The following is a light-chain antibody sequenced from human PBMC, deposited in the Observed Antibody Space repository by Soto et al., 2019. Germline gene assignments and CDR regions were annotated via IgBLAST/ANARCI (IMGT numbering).Light chain of an antibody. CDR2: GAS. Sequence: EIVMTQSPATLSVSPGEGATLSCWASQSVSSNVAWYQQKPGHAPRLLIYGASTRATGIPARFSGSGSGTEFTLTISRLQSEYFATYYCQQLKTLFTLGPGTKVDI. CDR1: QSVSSN. J-gene: IGKJ3*01. V-gene: IGKV3-15*01. CDR3: QQLKTLFT.